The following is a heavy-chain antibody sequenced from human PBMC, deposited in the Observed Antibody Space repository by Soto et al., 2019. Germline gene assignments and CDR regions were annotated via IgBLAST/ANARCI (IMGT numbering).Heavy chain of an antibody. V-gene: IGHV1-3*01. D-gene: IGHD3-10*01. CDR3: ARGKGMEENYFYDGMDI. CDR1: GYTFSTYG. J-gene: IGHJ6*02. Sequence: QVQVVQSGAEVKKPGASVRVSCKASGYTFSTYGMHWVRQAPGQSLEWLGWVNGGTGQTRYSQRFPDRFIIRRETSAKAGYMELRSLRSEATAVYYCARGKGMEENYFYDGMDILGQGTTVTGS. CDR2: VNGGTGQT.